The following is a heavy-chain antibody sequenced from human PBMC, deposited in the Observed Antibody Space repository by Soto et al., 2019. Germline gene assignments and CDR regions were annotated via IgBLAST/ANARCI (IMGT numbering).Heavy chain of an antibody. Sequence: DVQLVESGGGSVQPGGSLSLSCAATGFTFSYYWMHWVRQAPGKGLVWVSRIHSDGSSTTDADSVKGRFTISRDNAKNTLYLQLNSLRAEDTAVYYCARGQWVAFDLWGPGAMVTVA. J-gene: IGHJ3*01. D-gene: IGHD1-26*01. CDR3: ARGQWVAFDL. CDR1: GFTFSYYW. V-gene: IGHV3-74*01. CDR2: IHSDGSST.